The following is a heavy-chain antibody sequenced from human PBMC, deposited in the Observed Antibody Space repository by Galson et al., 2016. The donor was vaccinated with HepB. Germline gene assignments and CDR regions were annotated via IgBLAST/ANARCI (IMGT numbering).Heavy chain of an antibody. Sequence: SVKVSCKASGYTFTSYGISRVRQAPGKGLEWMGGFDPEDAEIIYAQKFQGRVTMTEDTSTDTAYLELSSLRSEDTAVYYCATDILTGYYSFDFWGQGTLVTVSS. CDR2: FDPEDAEI. V-gene: IGHV1-24*01. CDR3: ATDILTGYYSFDF. D-gene: IGHD3-9*01. CDR1: GYTFTSYG. J-gene: IGHJ4*02.